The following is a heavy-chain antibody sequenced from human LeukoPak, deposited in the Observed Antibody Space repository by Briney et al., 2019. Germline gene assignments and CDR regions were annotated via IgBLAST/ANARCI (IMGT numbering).Heavy chain of an antibody. Sequence: GSLRLSCAASGFSFSNYAMSWVRQAPGKGLEWVSGVSGSGGSTYYADSVKGRFTISRDNFKNTLYLQTNSLRVDDTAVYYCAEVAYGYGYFDYWGQGTLVTVSS. CDR2: VSGSGGST. J-gene: IGHJ4*02. CDR1: GFSFSNYA. D-gene: IGHD5-18*01. V-gene: IGHV3-23*01. CDR3: AEVAYGYGYFDY.